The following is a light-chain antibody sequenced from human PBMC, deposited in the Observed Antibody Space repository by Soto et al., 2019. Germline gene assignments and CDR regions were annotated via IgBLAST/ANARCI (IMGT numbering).Light chain of an antibody. CDR3: AAWDDSLNGVL. CDR1: SNDIGVYDF. CDR2: QVN. Sequence: QSVLTQPPSASGSPGQSVTISCTGTSNDIGVYDFVSWYQQHPGKAPKVIIYQVNKRPSGVPDRFSGSKSANTASLTVSGLQSEDEPDYYCAAWDDSLNGVLFGEGTKLTVL. V-gene: IGLV2-8*01. J-gene: IGLJ2*01.